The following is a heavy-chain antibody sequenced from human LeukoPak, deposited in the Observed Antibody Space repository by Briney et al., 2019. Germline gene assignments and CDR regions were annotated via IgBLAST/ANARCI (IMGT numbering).Heavy chain of an antibody. Sequence: PGGSLRLPCAASGFTFSSYGMSWVRQAPGKGLEWVSVISASGGNTNYADSVKGRFTVFRDNAWNTLYLQMNSLRAEDAAVYYCAKDHNSALYYYYMDVWGKGTTVTVSS. CDR3: AKDHNSALYYYYMDV. J-gene: IGHJ6*03. CDR1: GFTFSSYG. CDR2: ISASGGNT. V-gene: IGHV3-23*01. D-gene: IGHD6-19*01.